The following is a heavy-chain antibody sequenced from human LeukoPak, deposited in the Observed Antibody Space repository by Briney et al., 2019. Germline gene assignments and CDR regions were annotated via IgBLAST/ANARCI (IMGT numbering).Heavy chain of an antibody. CDR3: ATGNPDIVVVPAAIGGMDV. CDR2: FDPEDGET. CDR1: RYTLTELS. V-gene: IGHV1-24*01. J-gene: IGHJ6*04. Sequence: ASVKVSCKVSRYTLTELSMHWVRQAPGKGLEWMGGFDPEDGETIYAQKFQGRVTMTEGTSTDTAYMELSSLRSEDTAVYYCATGNPDIVVVPAAIGGMDVWGKGTTVTVSS. D-gene: IGHD2-2*01.